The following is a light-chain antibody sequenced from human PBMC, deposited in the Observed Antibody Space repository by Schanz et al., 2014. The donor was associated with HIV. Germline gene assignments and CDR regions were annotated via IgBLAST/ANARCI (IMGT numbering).Light chain of an antibody. CDR3: QQFGTSPKT. Sequence: EIVLTQSPGTLSLSPGERATLSCRASQSVRSNYLAWYQQKPGQAPRLLIYGASNRATGIPARFSGSGSGTEFTLTISSLQSEDFAVYYCQQFGTSPKTFGQGTKVEIK. V-gene: IGKV3-20*01. CDR1: QSVRSNY. J-gene: IGKJ1*01. CDR2: GAS.